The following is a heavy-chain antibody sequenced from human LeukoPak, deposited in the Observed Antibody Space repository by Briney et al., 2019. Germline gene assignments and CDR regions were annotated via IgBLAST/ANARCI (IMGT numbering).Heavy chain of an antibody. CDR1: GFTFSSYA. Sequence: PGGSLRLSCAASGFTFSSYAMSWVRQAPGRGLEWVSAISGSGGSTYYADSVKGRFTISRDNSKNTLYLQMNSLRAEDTAVYYCARDRGSSGYFNWGQGTLVTVSS. D-gene: IGHD3-22*01. CDR3: ARDRGSSGYFN. V-gene: IGHV3-23*01. J-gene: IGHJ4*02. CDR2: ISGSGGST.